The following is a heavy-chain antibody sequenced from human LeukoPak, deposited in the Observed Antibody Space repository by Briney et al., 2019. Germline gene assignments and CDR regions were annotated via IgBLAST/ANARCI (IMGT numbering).Heavy chain of an antibody. V-gene: IGHV3-48*03. CDR1: GFTFSSYE. D-gene: IGHD5-12*01. CDR3: ARDDIVATISQVPYGMDV. Sequence: RGSLRLSCAASGFTFSSYEMNWVRQAPGKGLEWVSYISSSGSTIYYADSVKGRFTISRDNAKNSLYLQMNSLRAEDTAVYYCARDDIVATISQVPYGMDVWGKGTTVTVSS. J-gene: IGHJ6*04. CDR2: ISSSGSTI.